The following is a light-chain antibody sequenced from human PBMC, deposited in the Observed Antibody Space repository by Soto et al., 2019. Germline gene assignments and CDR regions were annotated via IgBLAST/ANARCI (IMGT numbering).Light chain of an antibody. J-gene: IGKJ1*01. CDR3: QESFFVLGT. CDR1: QYIGDF. V-gene: IGKV1-39*01. CDR2: GAS. Sequence: EILMTQSPSSVSSSLGDTVTLTCRSSQYIGDFLNWYQQTPGKPPKLLIFGASNLPLGVPSRFSGGGSWTEFTLTITKLEREDFATYYCQESFFVLGTFGRGTRVEL.